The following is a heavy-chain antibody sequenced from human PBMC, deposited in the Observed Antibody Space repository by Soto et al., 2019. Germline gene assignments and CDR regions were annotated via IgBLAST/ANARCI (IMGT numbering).Heavy chain of an antibody. J-gene: IGHJ5*02. Sequence: SETLSLTCTVSGGSISGYYWSWPRQPPGKGLEWIGYIYNIGSAYYSPSLKSRVTMSVDTSKNQLSLKLSSVTAADTAVYYCARLHCNSPNCVPLDPWGQGTLVTVSS. D-gene: IGHD2-2*01. CDR1: GGSISGYY. CDR3: ARLHCNSPNCVPLDP. V-gene: IGHV4-59*04. CDR2: IYNIGSA.